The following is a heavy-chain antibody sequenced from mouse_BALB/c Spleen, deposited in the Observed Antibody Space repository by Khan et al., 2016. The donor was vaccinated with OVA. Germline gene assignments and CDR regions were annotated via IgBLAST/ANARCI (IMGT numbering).Heavy chain of an antibody. CDR1: GYTFTSNT. J-gene: IGHJ4*01. D-gene: IGHD3-1*01. CDR2: INPRSGYT. CDR3: AGHTSGYTMDY. V-gene: IGHV1-4*01. Sequence: QVQLQQSGAELARPGASVRMSCKASGYTFTSNTMHWVKQRPGQGLEWIGYINPRSGYTNFNQNFKDKATMTADKSTSTAYMQLSSLTSKVSAVYACAGHTSGYTMDYWGQGTSVTVSS.